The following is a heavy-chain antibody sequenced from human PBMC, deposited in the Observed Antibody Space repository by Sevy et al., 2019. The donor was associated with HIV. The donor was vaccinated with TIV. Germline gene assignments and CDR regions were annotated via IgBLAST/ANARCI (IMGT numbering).Heavy chain of an antibody. D-gene: IGHD3-22*01. Sequence: GGSLRLSCKASGFTFSTYSMHWVRQAPGKGQEWVSSISRTSTTTYYADSAKGRFTISRDNAKNSLYLQMNSLRDEDTAVYYCAREAYYYDSREENWFDPWGQGTLVTVSS. CDR1: GFTFSTYS. J-gene: IGHJ5*02. CDR3: AREAYYYDSREENWFDP. V-gene: IGHV3-48*02. CDR2: ISRTSTTT.